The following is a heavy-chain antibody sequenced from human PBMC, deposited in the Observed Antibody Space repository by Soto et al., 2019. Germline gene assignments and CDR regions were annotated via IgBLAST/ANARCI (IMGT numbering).Heavy chain of an antibody. D-gene: IGHD6-13*01. J-gene: IGHJ6*02. Sequence: QVQLVQSGAEVKKPGSSVKVSCKASEGTFSSYAISWVRQAPGQGLEWMGGIIPIFGTANYAQKFQGRVTITADESTSTAYMELSSLRSDDTAVYYCASGDIAAAGTLHDYYGMDVWGQGTTVTVSS. V-gene: IGHV1-69*01. CDR3: ASGDIAAAGTLHDYYGMDV. CDR2: IIPIFGTA. CDR1: EGTFSSYA.